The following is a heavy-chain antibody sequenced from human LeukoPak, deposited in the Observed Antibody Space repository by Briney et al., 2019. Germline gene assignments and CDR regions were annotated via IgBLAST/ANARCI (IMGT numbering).Heavy chain of an antibody. CDR2: IIPIFGTA. CDR1: GGTFSSYA. Sequence: SVKVSCKASGGTFSSYAISWVRQAPGQGLERMGGIIPIFGTANYAQKFQGRVTITADKSTGTAYMELSSLRSEDTAVYYCAREERGSIAALRWGQGTLVTVSS. CDR3: AREERGSIAALR. D-gene: IGHD6-6*01. V-gene: IGHV1-69*06. J-gene: IGHJ4*02.